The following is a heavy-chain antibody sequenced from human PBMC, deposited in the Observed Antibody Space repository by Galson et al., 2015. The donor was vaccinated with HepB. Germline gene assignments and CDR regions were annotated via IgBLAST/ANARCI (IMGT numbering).Heavy chain of an antibody. V-gene: IGHV3-23*01. D-gene: IGHD3-10*01. Sequence: SLRLSCAASGFTFSSYAMSWVRQAPGKGLEWVSAISGSGGSTYYADSVKGRFTISRDNSKNTLYLQMNSLRADDTAVYYCANAVGSGSLLGGMDVWGQGTTVTVSS. CDR3: ANAVGSGSLLGGMDV. J-gene: IGHJ6*02. CDR1: GFTFSSYA. CDR2: ISGSGGST.